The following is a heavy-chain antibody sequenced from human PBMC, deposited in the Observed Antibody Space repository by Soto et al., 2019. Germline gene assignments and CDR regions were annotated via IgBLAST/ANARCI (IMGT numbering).Heavy chain of an antibody. J-gene: IGHJ6*02. Sequence: PGESLKISCKGSGYNFTTFWIGWVRQMPGKGLEWMGIIYPGDSDTRYSPSFQGQVTISADKSISTAYLQWSSLKASDTAMYYCARRGYCSSTSCYVSGMDVWGQGTTVTVSS. D-gene: IGHD2-2*01. CDR3: ARRGYCSSTSCYVSGMDV. CDR2: IYPGDSDT. V-gene: IGHV5-51*01. CDR1: GYNFTTFW.